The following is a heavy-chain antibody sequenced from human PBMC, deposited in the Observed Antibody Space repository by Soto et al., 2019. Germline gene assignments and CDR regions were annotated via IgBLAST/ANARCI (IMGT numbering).Heavy chain of an antibody. V-gene: IGHV4-31*03. CDR2: IYYSGGT. D-gene: IGHD2-2*01. CDR3: ARAGVDCISTSCYRGLDSYYGMDV. J-gene: IGHJ6*02. CDR1: GGSVSSGGYY. Sequence: SETLSLTCIVSGGSVSSGGYYWSWIRQHPGKGLEWIGYIYYSGGTYYNPSLKSRVTISVDTSKNQFSLKLSSVTAADTAVYYCARAGVDCISTSCYRGLDSYYGMDVWGQGTTVTVSS.